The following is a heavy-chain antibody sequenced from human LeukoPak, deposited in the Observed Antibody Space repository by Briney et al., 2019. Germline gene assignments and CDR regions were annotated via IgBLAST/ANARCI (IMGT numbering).Heavy chain of an antibody. Sequence: ASVKVSCKASGYTFTGYYMHWVRQAPGQGLEWMGWINPNSGGTNYAQKLQGRVTMTRDTSISTAYMELSRLRSDDTAVYYCAREYYDYVWGSYRYEEADAFDIWGQGTMVTVSS. CDR1: GYTFTGYY. CDR3: AREYYDYVWGSYRYEEADAFDI. J-gene: IGHJ3*02. CDR2: INPNSGGT. V-gene: IGHV1-2*02. D-gene: IGHD3-16*02.